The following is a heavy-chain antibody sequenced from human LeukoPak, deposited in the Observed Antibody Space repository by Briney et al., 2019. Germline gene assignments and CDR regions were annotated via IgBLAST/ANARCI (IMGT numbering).Heavy chain of an antibody. CDR3: AKVGSPYSSGERYFDY. D-gene: IGHD6-13*01. CDR1: GFTFSSYA. J-gene: IGHJ4*02. CDR2: VSGIGGST. V-gene: IGHV3-23*01. Sequence: PGGSLRLSCAASGFTFSSYAMSWVRQAPGKGLEWVSAVSGIGGSTYYADSVTGRFTISRDNSKNALYLQMNSLRAEDKAVYYCAKVGSPYSSGERYFDYWGQGTLVTVSS.